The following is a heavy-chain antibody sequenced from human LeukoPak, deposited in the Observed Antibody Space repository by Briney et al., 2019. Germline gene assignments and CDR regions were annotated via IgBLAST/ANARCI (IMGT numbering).Heavy chain of an antibody. Sequence: ASVKVSCKASGYTFTSYYMHWVRQAPGQGLERMGIINPSGGSTSYAQKFQGRVTMTRDTSTSTVYMELSSLRSEDTAVYYCAREAVDTAMVTAETNHEPSDYWGQGTLVTVSS. CDR2: INPSGGST. V-gene: IGHV1-46*01. D-gene: IGHD5-18*01. CDR3: AREAVDTAMVTAETNHEPSDY. CDR1: GYTFTSYY. J-gene: IGHJ4*02.